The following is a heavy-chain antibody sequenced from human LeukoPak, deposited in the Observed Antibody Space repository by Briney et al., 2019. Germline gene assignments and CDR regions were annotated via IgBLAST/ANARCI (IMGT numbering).Heavy chain of an antibody. Sequence: SVKVSCKASGGTLSSYAISWVRQAPGQGLEWMGGIIPIFGTANYAQKFQGRVTITADESTSTAYMELSSLRSEDTAVYYCASRGDRIAAAGYYFDYWGQGTLVTVSS. CDR3: ASRGDRIAAAGYYFDY. V-gene: IGHV1-69*13. CDR2: IIPIFGTA. J-gene: IGHJ4*02. D-gene: IGHD6-13*01. CDR1: GGTLSSYA.